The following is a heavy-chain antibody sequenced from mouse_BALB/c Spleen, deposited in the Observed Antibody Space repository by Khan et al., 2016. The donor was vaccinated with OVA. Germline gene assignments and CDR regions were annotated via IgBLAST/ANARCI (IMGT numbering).Heavy chain of an antibody. V-gene: IGHV3-2*02. CDR2: ISYSGVT. J-gene: IGHJ2*01. CDR3: ARGNYYGYYFDY. D-gene: IGHD1-1*01. Sequence: EVKLEVSGPGLVKPSQSLSLTCTVTGYSITSGYAWNWIRQFPGNKLEWMGYISYSGVTSYTPSLKSRISITRDKSKNQFFLQLNSVTTEDTATYYCARGNYYGYYFDYWGQGTTLTVSS. CDR1: GYSITSGYA.